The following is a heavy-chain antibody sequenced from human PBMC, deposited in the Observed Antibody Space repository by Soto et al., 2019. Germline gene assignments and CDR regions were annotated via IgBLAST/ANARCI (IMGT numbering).Heavy chain of an antibody. CDR3: AKDWAGYSGYDFYYYYGMDV. CDR1: GFTFSSYA. CDR2: ISGSGGST. J-gene: IGHJ6*02. D-gene: IGHD5-12*01. V-gene: IGHV3-23*01. Sequence: VQLLESGGGLVQPGGSLRLSCAASGFTFSSYAMSWVRQAPGKGLEWVSAISGSGGSTYYADSVKGRFTISRDNSKNTLYLQMNSLRAEDTAVYYCAKDWAGYSGYDFYYYYGMDVWGQGTTVTVSS.